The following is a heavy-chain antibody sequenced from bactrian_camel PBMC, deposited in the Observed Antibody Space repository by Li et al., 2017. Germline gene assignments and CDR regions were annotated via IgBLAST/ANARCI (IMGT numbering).Heavy chain of an antibody. J-gene: IGHJ4*01. Sequence: VQLVESGGGLVQPGGSLRLSCSASGFQFADYPMSWVRQAPGKGLEWVAQIAYDGWVSRYHDSAKGRFTISRDNAKNIVYLQANSLNPEDTAMYYCVSLEAGYNWHKCWGPGTQVTVS. CDR3: VSLEAGYNWHKC. CDR2: IAYDGWVS. V-gene: IGHV3S36*01. CDR1: GFQFADYP. D-gene: IGHD8*01.